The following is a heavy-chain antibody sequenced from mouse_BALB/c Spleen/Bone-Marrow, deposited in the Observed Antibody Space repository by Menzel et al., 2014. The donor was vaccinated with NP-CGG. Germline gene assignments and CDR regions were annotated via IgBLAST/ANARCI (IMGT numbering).Heavy chain of an antibody. V-gene: IGHV5-6-3*01. J-gene: IGHJ2*01. CDR3: VRGNYGNYVDYFDF. Sequence: EVKLVESGGGLVQPGGSLKLSCAASGFTFSNYGMSWVRQTPDKRLELVATINGNGGSTYYPDSVKGRFTISRDTAKNSLFPQMSSLKSEETAMYYCVRGNYGNYVDYFDFWGQGTTLTVSS. CDR2: INGNGGST. D-gene: IGHD2-1*01. CDR1: GFTFSNYG.